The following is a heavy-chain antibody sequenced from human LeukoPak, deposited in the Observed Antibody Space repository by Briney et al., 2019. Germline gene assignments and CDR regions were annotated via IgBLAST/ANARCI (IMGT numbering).Heavy chain of an antibody. D-gene: IGHD2-21*01. V-gene: IGHV3-53*01. J-gene: IGHJ1*01. Sequence: GGSLRLSCAASGFTVRSNSMSWARQSPGKGLEWVSVIYGGGSTYNADSVNGRFTVSRDNSRNTLVLQMNNLRAEDTALYFCASAREYCGSAECYEYFRHWGQGTLVIVSS. CDR3: ASAREYCGSAECYEYFRH. CDR2: IYGGGST. CDR1: GFTVRSNS.